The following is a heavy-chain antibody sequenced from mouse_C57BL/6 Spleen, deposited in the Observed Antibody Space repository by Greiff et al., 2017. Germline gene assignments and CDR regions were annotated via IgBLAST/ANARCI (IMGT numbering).Heavy chain of an antibody. CDR3: TRYNNYVGGAMDY. CDR2: ISSGGDYI. D-gene: IGHD2-5*01. Sequence: EVQGVESGEGLVKPGGSLKLSCAASGFTFSSYAMSWVRQTPEKRLEWVAYISSGGDYIYYADTVKGRFTISRDNARNTLYLQMSSLNSEDTAMYYCTRYNNYVGGAMDYWGQGTSVTVSS. V-gene: IGHV5-9-1*02. J-gene: IGHJ4*01. CDR1: GFTFSSYA.